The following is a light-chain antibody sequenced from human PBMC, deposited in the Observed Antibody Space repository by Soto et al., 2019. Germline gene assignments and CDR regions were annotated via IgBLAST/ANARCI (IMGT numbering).Light chain of an antibody. V-gene: IGLV2-14*01. CDR1: SSDVGSYKY. Sequence: QSALTQPASVSGSPGQSITISCTGTSSDVGSYKYVSWYQQHPDKAPKLIIYDVTNRPSGISNRFSGSKSGNTASLTISGLQAEDEADYYCSSYTSSSSYVFGTGTKLTVL. CDR2: DVT. CDR3: SSYTSSSSYV. J-gene: IGLJ1*01.